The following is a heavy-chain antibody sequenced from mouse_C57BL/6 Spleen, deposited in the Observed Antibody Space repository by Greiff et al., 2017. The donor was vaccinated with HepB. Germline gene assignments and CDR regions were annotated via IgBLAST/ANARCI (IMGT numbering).Heavy chain of an antibody. J-gene: IGHJ4*01. CDR3: ARSGASNYLYYAMDY. D-gene: IGHD2-5*01. V-gene: IGHV1-61*01. CDR2: IYPSDSET. CDR1: GYTFTSYW. Sequence: VQLQQPGAELVRPGSSVKLSCKASGYTFTSYWMDWVKQRPGQGLEWIGNIYPSDSETHYNQKFKDKATLTVDKSSSTAYMQLSSLTSEDSAVYDCARSGASNYLYYAMDYWGQGTSVTVSS.